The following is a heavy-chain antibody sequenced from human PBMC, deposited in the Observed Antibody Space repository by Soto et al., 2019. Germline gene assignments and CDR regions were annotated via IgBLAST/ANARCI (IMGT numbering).Heavy chain of an antibody. CDR2: IYYSGST. J-gene: IGHJ4*02. V-gene: IGHV4-59*01. CDR3: ARPRSSGYAGEFDY. Sequence: QVQLQESGPGLVKPSETLSLTCTVSGGSISPYYWSWIRQPPGKGLEWIGFIYYSGSTNYNPSLTSRVTISVDTSQNPLSLMLTSVTAADTAVYYCARPRSSGYAGEFDYWGQGTLVTVSS. D-gene: IGHD3-22*01. CDR1: GGSISPYY.